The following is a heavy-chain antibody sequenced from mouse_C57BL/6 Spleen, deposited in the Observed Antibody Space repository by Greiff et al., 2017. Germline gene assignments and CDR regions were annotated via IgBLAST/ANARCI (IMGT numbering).Heavy chain of an antibody. Sequence: EVQLVESGGGLVKPGGSLKLSCAASGFTFSSYAMSWVRQTPETRLEWVATISDGGSYTYYPDNVKGRFTISRDNAKNNLYLQMSHLKSEDTAMYYCARDDEDYAMDYWGQGTSVTVAS. J-gene: IGHJ4*01. CDR3: ARDDEDYAMDY. CDR1: GFTFSSYA. V-gene: IGHV5-4*01. CDR2: ISDGGSYT.